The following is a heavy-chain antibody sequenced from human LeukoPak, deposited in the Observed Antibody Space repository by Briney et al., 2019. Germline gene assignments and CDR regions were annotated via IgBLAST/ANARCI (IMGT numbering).Heavy chain of an antibody. CDR2: ITWDSNNI. CDR3: ASKRV. V-gene: IGHV3-9*01. J-gene: IGHJ4*02. Sequence: GGSLRLSCAASGFNVEDYAMHWVRLPPGKGLEWVSGITWDSNNIDYADSVKGRFTIPRDNAQNSLTLHMHGLRLEDTALYFCASKRVWGQGTLVTVSS. CDR1: GFNVEDYA.